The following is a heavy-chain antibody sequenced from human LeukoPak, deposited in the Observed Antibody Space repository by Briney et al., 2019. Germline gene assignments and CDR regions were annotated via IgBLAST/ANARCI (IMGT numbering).Heavy chain of an antibody. CDR2: IKQDGSEK. Sequence: GGSLRLSCAASGFTFSNLWMSWVRQAPGKGLKWVANIKQDGSEKYYVDSVKGRFTISRDNAHNSLYLQMNSLRAKDTAIYYCATSTAAAGTDWGQGTLVTVSS. V-gene: IGHV3-7*03. CDR1: GFTFSNLW. D-gene: IGHD6-13*01. CDR3: ATSTAAAGTD. J-gene: IGHJ4*02.